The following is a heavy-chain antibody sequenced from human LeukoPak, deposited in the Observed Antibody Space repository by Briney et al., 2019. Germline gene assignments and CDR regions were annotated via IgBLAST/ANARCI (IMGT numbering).Heavy chain of an antibody. D-gene: IGHD5-18*01. CDR1: DYSISSGYY. CDR2: IFHSGNT. V-gene: IGHV4-38-2*01. J-gene: IGHJ4*02. CDR3: ARTFAYANTAMVSDY. Sequence: SETLSLTCAVSDYSISSGYYWGWIRQPPGKGLEWIGSIFHSGNTYYNPSLKSRVTTSVDTSKNQFSLKLSSVTAADTAVYYCARTFAYANTAMVSDYWGQGTLVTVSS.